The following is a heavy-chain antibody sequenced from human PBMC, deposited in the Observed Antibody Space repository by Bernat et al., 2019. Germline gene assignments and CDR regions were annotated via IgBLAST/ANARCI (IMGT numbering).Heavy chain of an antibody. CDR3: ARDRRD. V-gene: IGHV3-30*10. CDR1: GFSFSSKV. CDR2: ISYDGSK. Sequence: QLQLVESGGGVVQPGRSLRLSCAASGFSFSSKVMHWVRQAPGKGLEWVALISYDGSKYYTDSVKGRFTISRDNSKNTLYLQMDSLRAEDTAVYYCARDRRDWGQGTLVTVSS. J-gene: IGHJ4*02.